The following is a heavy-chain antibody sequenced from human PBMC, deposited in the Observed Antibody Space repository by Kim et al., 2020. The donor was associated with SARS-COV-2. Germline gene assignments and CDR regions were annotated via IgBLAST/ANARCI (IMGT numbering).Heavy chain of an antibody. J-gene: IGHJ6*03. V-gene: IGHV1-69*13. Sequence: SVKVSCKASGGTFSSYAISWVRQAPGQGLEWMGGIIPIFGTANYAQKFQGRVTITADESTSTAYMELSSLRSEDTAVYYCARSAYYYYYMDVWGKGTTVTVSS. CDR2: IIPIFGTA. CDR3: ARSAYYYYYMDV. CDR1: GGTFSSYA.